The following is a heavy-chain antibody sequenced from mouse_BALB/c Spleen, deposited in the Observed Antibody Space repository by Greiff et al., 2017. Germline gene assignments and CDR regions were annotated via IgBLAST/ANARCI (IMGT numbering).Heavy chain of an antibody. CDR1: GYTFTSYY. CDR3: TRDPLDV. Sequence: VHLVESGAELVKPGASVKLSCKASGYTFTSYYMYWVKQRPGQGLEWIGEINPSNGGTNFNEKFKSKATLTVDKSSRTAYMQLSSLTSEDSAVYYCTRDPLDVWGAGTTVTVSS. V-gene: IGHV1S81*02. CDR2: INPSNGGT. J-gene: IGHJ1*01.